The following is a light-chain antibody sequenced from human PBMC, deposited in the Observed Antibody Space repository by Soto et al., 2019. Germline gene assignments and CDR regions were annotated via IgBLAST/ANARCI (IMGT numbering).Light chain of an antibody. J-gene: IGLJ1*01. CDR1: SSDVGSYNY. CDR3: SSYTSSSTPYV. Sequence: QSALTQPASVSGSPGQSITISCTGTSSDVGSYNYVSWYQQHPVKAPKPIIYDVTNRPSRVSDRFSGSKYGHTASRTISGVHAEDEADYYCSSYTSSSTPYVLRTGSKHTVL. CDR2: DVT. V-gene: IGLV2-14*01.